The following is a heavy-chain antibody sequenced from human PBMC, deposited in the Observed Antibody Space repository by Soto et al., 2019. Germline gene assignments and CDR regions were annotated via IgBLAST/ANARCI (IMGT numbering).Heavy chain of an antibody. CDR1: GYTFNIYW. CDR3: ARQDGNGLFYFDY. CDR2: IYPVDSDT. Sequence: PGESLKISCKGSGYTFNIYWIAWVRQMPGKGLEWMGVIYPVDSDTRYSPSFQGQVTISVDKSINTAYPQWSSLQASDTAIYYCARQDGNGLFYFDYWGQGTPVTVSS. D-gene: IGHD2-21*02. V-gene: IGHV5-51*01. J-gene: IGHJ4*02.